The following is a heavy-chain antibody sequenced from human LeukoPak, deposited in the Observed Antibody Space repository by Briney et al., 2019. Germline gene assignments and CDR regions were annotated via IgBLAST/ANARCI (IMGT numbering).Heavy chain of an antibody. D-gene: IGHD4-17*01. CDR1: GYTLTELS. CDR3: ATDPTTVTTLGYY. Sequence: ASVKVSCKVSGYTLTELSMHWVRQAPGKGLEWMGGFDPEDGETIYAQKFHGRVTMTEDTSTDTAYMELSSLRSEDTAVYYCATDPTTVTTLGYYWGQGTLVTVSS. J-gene: IGHJ4*02. V-gene: IGHV1-24*01. CDR2: FDPEDGET.